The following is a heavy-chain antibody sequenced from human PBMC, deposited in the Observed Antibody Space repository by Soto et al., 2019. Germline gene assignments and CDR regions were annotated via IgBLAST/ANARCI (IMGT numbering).Heavy chain of an antibody. CDR1: GITFSDSY. CDR2: ISGSRNYT. CDR3: ARDQTDSGGYSDS. V-gene: IGHV3-11*06. Sequence: GGSLRLSCAVSGITFSDSYMTWIRQAPGKGLEWVSFISGSRNYTHYADSVKGRFTISRDNSKNTVYLQVSKLRAEDTAVYFCARDQTDSGGYSDSWGQGTLVTVSS. J-gene: IGHJ4*02. D-gene: IGHD3-22*01.